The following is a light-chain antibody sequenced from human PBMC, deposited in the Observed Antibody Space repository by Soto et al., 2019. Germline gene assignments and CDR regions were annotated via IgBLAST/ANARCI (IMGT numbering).Light chain of an antibody. CDR3: QTWGTGILV. CDR1: SGHSSYA. J-gene: IGLJ2*01. CDR2: LNSDGSH. V-gene: IGLV4-69*01. Sequence: QPVLTQSPSASASLGASVNLTCTLSSGHSSYAIAWHQQQPEKGPRYLMKLNSDGSHSKGDGIPDRFSGSSSGAGRYLTISSLQSEDEADYYCQTWGTGILVFGGGTKLTVL.